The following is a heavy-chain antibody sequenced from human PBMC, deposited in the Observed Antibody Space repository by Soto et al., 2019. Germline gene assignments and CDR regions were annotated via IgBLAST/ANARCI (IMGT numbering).Heavy chain of an antibody. Sequence: PGGSLRLSCAASGFTFSSYGMPWVRQAPGKGLEWVAVIWYDGSNKYYADAVKGRFTISRDNSKNTLYLQMNSLRAEDTDVYYCATDAPEGMTQAEDPGGIDYWGQGTLVTVSS. CDR3: ATDAPEGMTQAEDPGGIDY. CDR2: IWYDGSNK. V-gene: IGHV3-33*01. CDR1: GFTFSSYG. J-gene: IGHJ4*02. D-gene: IGHD6-13*01.